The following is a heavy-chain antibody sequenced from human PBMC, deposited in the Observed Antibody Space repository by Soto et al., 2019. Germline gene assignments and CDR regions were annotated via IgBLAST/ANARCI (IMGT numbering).Heavy chain of an antibody. V-gene: IGHV1-3*05. J-gene: IGHJ5*02. CDR2: INAGHGNT. CDR1: GYTFTSYA. D-gene: IGHD6-25*01. Sequence: QVQLVQSGAEEKKPGASVKVSCKASGYTFTSYAIHWVRQAPGQRLEWMGWINAGHGNTKYSQNFQGRVTITRDTSASTAYMALSSLRSEDTAVYYCARLKDFGYRGSWFDPWGQGTLVTVSS. CDR3: ARLKDFGYRGSWFDP.